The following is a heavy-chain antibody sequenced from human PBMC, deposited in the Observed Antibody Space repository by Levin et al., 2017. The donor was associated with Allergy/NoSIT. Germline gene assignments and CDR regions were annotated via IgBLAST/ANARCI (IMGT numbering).Heavy chain of an antibody. J-gene: IGHJ6*02. CDR2: IIRMFGTA. Sequence: SVKVSCKASGGSFSSYAVSWVRQAPGQGLEWMGGIIRMFGTASYAQKFQGRLTITADESTSTAYMELSALTSEDTALYYCAHQTFSGSSPYYYDMDVWGQGTTVIVSS. CDR3: AHQTFSGSSPYYYDMDV. D-gene: IGHD3-10*01. V-gene: IGHV1-69*13. CDR1: GGSFSSYA.